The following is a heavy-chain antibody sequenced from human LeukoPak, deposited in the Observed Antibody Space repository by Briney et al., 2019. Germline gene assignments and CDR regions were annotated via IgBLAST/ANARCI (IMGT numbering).Heavy chain of an antibody. CDR3: ARTPTALVRGGYYFDN. Sequence: SETLSLTCAVYGGSFSGHYWSWIRQPPGKGLEWIGEINHIGSTACNPSLKSRVTVSEDTSKNQFSLKLSSVTATDTAVYYCARTPTALVRGGYYFDNWGQGTLVTVSS. V-gene: IGHV4-34*01. J-gene: IGHJ4*02. D-gene: IGHD6-6*01. CDR1: GGSFSGHY. CDR2: INHIGST.